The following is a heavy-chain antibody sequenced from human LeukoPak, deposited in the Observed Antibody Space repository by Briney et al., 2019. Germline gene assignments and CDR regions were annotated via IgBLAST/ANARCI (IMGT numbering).Heavy chain of an antibody. J-gene: IGHJ4*02. Sequence: GGSLRLSCAASGFTFSSYAMSWVRQAPEKGLEWVSYISGTSSNIYYADSVKGRFTISRDNAKNSLYLQMNSLRDEDTAVYYCARKGDYHDYWGQGTLVTVSS. CDR2: ISGTSSNI. CDR3: ARKGDYHDY. CDR1: GFTFSSYA. V-gene: IGHV3-48*02.